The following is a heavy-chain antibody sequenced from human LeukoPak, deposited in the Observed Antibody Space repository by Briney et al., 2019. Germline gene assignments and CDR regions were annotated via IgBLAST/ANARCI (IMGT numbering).Heavy chain of an antibody. J-gene: IGHJ5*02. CDR2: ISYDGSNK. CDR1: GFTFSSYA. V-gene: IGHV3-30-3*01. CDR3: ARDLEDCSGGSCYSWFDP. Sequence: LSGGSLRLSCAASGFTFSSYAMHWVRQAPGKGLEWVAVISYDGSNKYYADSVKGRFTISRDNSKNTLYLQMNSLRAEDTAVYYCARDLEDCSGGSCYSWFDPWGQGTLVPVSS. D-gene: IGHD2-15*01.